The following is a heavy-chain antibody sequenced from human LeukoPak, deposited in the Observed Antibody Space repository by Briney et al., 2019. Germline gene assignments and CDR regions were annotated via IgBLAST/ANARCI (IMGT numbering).Heavy chain of an antibody. D-gene: IGHD5-12*01. CDR1: GFTFSSYA. V-gene: IGHV3-30-3*01. J-gene: IGHJ4*02. Sequence: GGSLRLSCAASGFTFSSYAMHWVRQAPGKGLEWVAVISYDGSNKYYADSVKGRFTISRDHSKNTLYLQMNSLRAEDTAVYYCARDSPGYGGTVFDYWGQGTLVTVSS. CDR3: ARDSPGYGGTVFDY. CDR2: ISYDGSNK.